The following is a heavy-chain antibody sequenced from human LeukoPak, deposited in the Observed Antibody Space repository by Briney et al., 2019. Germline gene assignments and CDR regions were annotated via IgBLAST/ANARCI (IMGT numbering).Heavy chain of an antibody. CDR1: GFTFDDYA. D-gene: IGHD3-22*01. V-gene: IGHV3-9*01. J-gene: IGHJ6*02. CDR2: ISWNSGSI. Sequence: GGSLRLSCAASGFTFDDYAMHWVRQAPGKGLEWVSGISWNSGSIGYADSVKGRFTISRDNAKNSLYLQMNSLRAEDTALYYCAKDMLPYYYDSSGYLGQSNLYYGMDVWGQGTTVTVSS. CDR3: AKDMLPYYYDSSGYLGQSNLYYGMDV.